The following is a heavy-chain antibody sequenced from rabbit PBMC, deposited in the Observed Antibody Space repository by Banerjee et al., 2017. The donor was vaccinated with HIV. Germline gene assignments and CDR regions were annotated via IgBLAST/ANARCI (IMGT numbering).Heavy chain of an antibody. J-gene: IGHJ4*01. CDR2: INTSSGNT. Sequence: QEQLVESGGGLVQPGASLTLTCKASGFSFSNKYVMCWVRQAPGKGLEWIACINTSSGNTVYASWAKGPFTISKTSSTTVTLQMTSLTAADTATYFCARDNDGGTNYVITFNLWGPGTLVTVS. CDR1: GFSFSNKYV. CDR3: ARDNDGGTNYVITFNL. V-gene: IGHV1S45*01. D-gene: IGHD8-1*01.